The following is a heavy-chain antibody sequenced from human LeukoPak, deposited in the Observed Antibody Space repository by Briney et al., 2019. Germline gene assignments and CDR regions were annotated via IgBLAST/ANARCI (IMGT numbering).Heavy chain of an antibody. Sequence: GWSLRLSCAASGFTFSNYYLNWVRQAPGRGLEWVSSISTGSSYIYYADSVKGRFTISRDNAKNALYLQMNSLRAEDTAVYDCARDSSLTVAGNTNWFDPWGQGTLVTVSS. CDR1: GFTFSNYY. CDR2: ISTGSSYI. CDR3: ARDSSLTVAGNTNWFDP. D-gene: IGHD6-19*01. V-gene: IGHV3-21*01. J-gene: IGHJ5*02.